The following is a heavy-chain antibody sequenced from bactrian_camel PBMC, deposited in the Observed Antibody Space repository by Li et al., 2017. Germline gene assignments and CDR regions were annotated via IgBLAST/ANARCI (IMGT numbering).Heavy chain of an antibody. CDR3: AAASGLGSCLTGTPQWNS. Sequence: HVQLVESGGGSVQAGGTLNLSCVLSGSIPSRNCVGWFRQAPGKEREGVACLRGDDGKWYADSVKGRFTISRDDKERILYLQMANLQPDDTAMYYCAAASGLGSCLTGTPQWNSWSQWTQVTVS. J-gene: IGHJ4*01. CDR2: LRGDDGK. V-gene: IGHV3S55*01. D-gene: IGHD7*01. CDR1: GSIPSRNC.